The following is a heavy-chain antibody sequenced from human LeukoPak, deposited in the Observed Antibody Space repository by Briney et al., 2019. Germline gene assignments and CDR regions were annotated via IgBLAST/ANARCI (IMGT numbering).Heavy chain of an antibody. CDR2: ISYDGSNK. CDR3: ARDRAWNYFDY. V-gene: IGHV3-30*03. CDR1: GFTFSSYG. Sequence: GGSLRLSCAASGFTFSSYGMHWVRQAPGKGLEWVAVISYDGSNKYYADSVKGRFTISRDNSKNTLYLQMDSLRAEDTAVYYCARDRAWNYFDYWGQGTLVTVSS. D-gene: IGHD3-3*01. J-gene: IGHJ4*02.